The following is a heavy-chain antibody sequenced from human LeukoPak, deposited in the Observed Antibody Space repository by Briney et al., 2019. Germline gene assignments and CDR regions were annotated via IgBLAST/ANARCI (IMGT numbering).Heavy chain of an antibody. V-gene: IGHV4-59*11. Sequence: PSETLSLTCTVPGGSISSHYWSWIRQPPGKGLEWIGYIYYSGSTNYNPSLKSRVTMSVDTSKNHFSLKLSSVTAADTAVYYCARMREWFDPWGQGTLVTVSS. CDR2: IYYSGST. CDR3: ARMREWFDP. D-gene: IGHD1-26*01. J-gene: IGHJ5*02. CDR1: GGSISSHY.